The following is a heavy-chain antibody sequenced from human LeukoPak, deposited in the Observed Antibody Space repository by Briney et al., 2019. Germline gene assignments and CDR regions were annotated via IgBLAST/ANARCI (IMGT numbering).Heavy chain of an antibody. CDR1: GLTFSSYW. V-gene: IGHV3-23*01. D-gene: IGHD2-2*02. J-gene: IGHJ4*02. CDR3: ATEIGYCSSTSCYSY. CDR2: ISGSGGST. Sequence: GGSLRLSCAASGLTFSSYWMHWVRQAPGKGLEWVSAISGSGGSTYYADSVKGRFTISRDNSKNTLYLQMNSLRAEDTAVYYCATEIGYCSSTSCYSYWGQGTLVTVSS.